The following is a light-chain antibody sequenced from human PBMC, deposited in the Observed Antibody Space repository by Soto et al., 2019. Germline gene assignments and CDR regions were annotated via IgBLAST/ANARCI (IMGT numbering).Light chain of an antibody. CDR2: EVS. CDR1: SSDVGSYNL. Sequence: QSALTQPASVSGSPGQSIIISCTGTSSDVGSYNLVSWYQHHPGKAPKLMIYEVSKRPSGISNRFSGSKSGNTSSLTISGLQAEDEADFYCCSYAGYGSGVFGGGTKLTVL. J-gene: IGLJ3*02. CDR3: CSYAGYGSGV. V-gene: IGLV2-23*02.